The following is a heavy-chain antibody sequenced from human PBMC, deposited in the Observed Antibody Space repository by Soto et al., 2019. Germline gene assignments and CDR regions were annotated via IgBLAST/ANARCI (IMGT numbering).Heavy chain of an antibody. D-gene: IGHD6-25*01. CDR1: GGSISSYY. CDR2: IYYSGST. CDR3: ARRSGYYYYYYMDV. V-gene: IGHV4-59*08. Sequence: QVQLQESGPGLVKPSETLSLTCTVSGGSISSYYWSWIRQPPGKGLEWIGYIYYSGSTNYNPSLKSRVTISVDTSKNQFSRKLSSVTAADTAVYYCARRSGYYYYYYMDVWGKGTTVTVSS. J-gene: IGHJ6*03.